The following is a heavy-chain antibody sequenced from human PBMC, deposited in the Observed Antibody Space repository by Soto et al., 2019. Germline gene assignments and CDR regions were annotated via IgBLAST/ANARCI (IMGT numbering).Heavy chain of an antibody. J-gene: IGHJ4*02. V-gene: IGHV3-30*18. Sequence: QVQLVESGGGVVQPGRSLRLSCAASGFTFSNYGMHWVRQAPGKGLEWVAVISYHGSDKYYADSVKGRFTISRDNSKNTLYLQMHSLRAEDTAVYYCAKDHLTPPVITVGYCGQGTLVTVSS. CDR3: AKDHLTPPVITVGY. CDR2: ISYHGSDK. CDR1: GFTFSNYG. D-gene: IGHD3-16*01.